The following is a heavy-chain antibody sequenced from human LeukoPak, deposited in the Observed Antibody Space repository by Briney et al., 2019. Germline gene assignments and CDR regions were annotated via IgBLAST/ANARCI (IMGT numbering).Heavy chain of an antibody. V-gene: IGHV1-2*02. CDR1: GYTFTGYC. CDR2: INPNSGGT. D-gene: IGHD5-24*01. CDR3: ARRRWLHDFYFDY. Sequence: ASVKVSCKASGYTFTGYCMHWVRQAPGQGLEWMGWINPNSGGTNYAQKFQGRVTMTRDTSISTAYMELSRLRSDDTAVYYCARRRWLHDFYFDYWGQGTLVTVSS. J-gene: IGHJ4*02.